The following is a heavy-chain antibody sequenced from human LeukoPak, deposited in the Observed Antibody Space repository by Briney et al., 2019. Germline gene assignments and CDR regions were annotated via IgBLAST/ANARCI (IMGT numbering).Heavy chain of an antibody. V-gene: IGHV3-23*01. Sequence: GGSLRLSCAASGFTFSSYAMTWVRQAPGKGLEWVSAISTTGGGTYYADSVKGRFTISRDNSKNTLYLQMNSLRAEDTAVYSCAKDRGDCSSTSCHLSDWGQGTLVTVSS. CDR2: ISTTGGGT. D-gene: IGHD2-2*01. CDR3: AKDRGDCSSTSCHLSD. CDR1: GFTFSSYA. J-gene: IGHJ4*02.